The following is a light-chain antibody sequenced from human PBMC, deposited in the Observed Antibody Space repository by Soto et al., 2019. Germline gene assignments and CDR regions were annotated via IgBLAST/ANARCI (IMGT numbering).Light chain of an antibody. V-gene: IGKV3-15*01. CDR3: QQSNNWPYT. J-gene: IGKJ2*01. CDR2: GAS. Sequence: EVVMTQSPATLSVSPGERATLSCRASQTISDNLAWYQQKAGQAPRLLIYGASTRATGIPARFSGSGSETDFTLTISSLQSEDFAVYYCQQSNNWPYTFGQGTKLDIK. CDR1: QTISDN.